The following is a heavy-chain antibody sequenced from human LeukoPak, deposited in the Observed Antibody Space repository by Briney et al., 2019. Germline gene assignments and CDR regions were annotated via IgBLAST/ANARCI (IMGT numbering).Heavy chain of an antibody. Sequence: GGSLRLSCAASGLTVSSSHMNWVRQAPGKGPEWVSTIYNGGSTSYGDSVKGRFAISRDSSKSTLYLDMNSLRPEDTAVYYCARASQWLAFDYWGQGTLVTVSS. V-gene: IGHV3-53*01. CDR3: ARASQWLAFDY. D-gene: IGHD6-19*01. J-gene: IGHJ4*02. CDR2: IYNGGST. CDR1: GLTVSSSH.